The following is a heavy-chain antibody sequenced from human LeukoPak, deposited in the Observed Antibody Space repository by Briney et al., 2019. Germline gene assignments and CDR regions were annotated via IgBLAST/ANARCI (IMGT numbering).Heavy chain of an antibody. CDR1: GGSISSYY. CDR3: ARDMVRGISSTMDV. V-gene: IGHV4-4*07. Sequence: SETLSLTCTVSGGSISSYYWSWIRQPAGKGLEWIGRIYTSGSTNYNPSLKSRVTMSVDTSKNQFSLKLSSVTAADTAVYHCARDMVRGISSTMDVWGKGTTVTISS. CDR2: IYTSGST. D-gene: IGHD3-10*01. J-gene: IGHJ6*04.